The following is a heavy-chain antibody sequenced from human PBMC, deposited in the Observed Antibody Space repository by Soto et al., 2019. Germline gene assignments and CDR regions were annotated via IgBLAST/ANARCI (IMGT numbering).Heavy chain of an antibody. D-gene: IGHD3-10*01. CDR1: GYTFTDLY. V-gene: IGHV1-2*02. CDR2: VDPRSGDR. CDR3: ARDNYGLLDY. J-gene: IGHJ4*02. Sequence: QVQLVQSGAELKKPGASVRVSCKPSGYTFTDLYIHWVRQAPGQGLEWMGWVDPRSGDRRNTQKFQGRVTMSRDTSTSTVYMELNSLTSDDTAVYYCARDNYGLLDYWGQGTLVTVSS.